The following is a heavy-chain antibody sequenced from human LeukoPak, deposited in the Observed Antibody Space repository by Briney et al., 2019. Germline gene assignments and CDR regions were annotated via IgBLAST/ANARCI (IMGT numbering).Heavy chain of an antibody. CDR3: ARDRPGRYCSSTRCYMASPFDP. D-gene: IGHD2-2*02. CDR1: GYTFTSYG. J-gene: IGHJ5*02. V-gene: IGHV1-69*13. CDR2: IIPILGTA. Sequence: SVKVSCKASGYTFTSYGISWVRQAPGQGLEWMGGIIPILGTANYAQKFQGRVTITADEFTSTAYMELSSLRSEDTAVYYCARDRPGRYCSSTRCYMASPFDPWGQGTLVTVSS.